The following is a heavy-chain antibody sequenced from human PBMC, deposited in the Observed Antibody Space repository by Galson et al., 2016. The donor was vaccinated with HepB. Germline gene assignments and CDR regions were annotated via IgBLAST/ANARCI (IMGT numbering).Heavy chain of an antibody. J-gene: IGHJ3*01. CDR2: IFDGGET. CDR3: ARTAHYAFDL. CDR1: GFTVGTSY. V-gene: IGHV3-53*01. D-gene: IGHD2-21*02. Sequence: SLRLSCAASGFTVGTSYVSWVRQAPGRGLEWVSIIFDGGETYHAGSVGGRFTISRDNFKNMVFLQMNGLTAEDTAVYYCARTAHYAFDLWGQGTVVTASS.